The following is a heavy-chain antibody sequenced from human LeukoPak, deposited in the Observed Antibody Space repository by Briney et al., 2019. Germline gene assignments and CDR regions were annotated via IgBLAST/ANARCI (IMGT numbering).Heavy chain of an antibody. J-gene: IGHJ4*02. V-gene: IGHV4-34*08. Sequence: GSLRLSCAASGVTFSSAWMNWVRQPPGKGLEWIGEINHSGSTNYNPSLKGRVTISVDTSKKQFSLKLSSVTAADTAVYYCVTYYFDSSGPKKNYWGQGTLVTVSS. CDR1: GVTFSSAW. D-gene: IGHD3-22*01. CDR2: INHSGST. CDR3: VTYYFDSSGPKKNY.